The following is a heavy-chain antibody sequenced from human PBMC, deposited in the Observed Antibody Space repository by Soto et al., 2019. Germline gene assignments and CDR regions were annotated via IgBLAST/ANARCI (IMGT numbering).Heavy chain of an antibody. CDR1: GYTFTGYY. V-gene: IGHV1-2*04. Sequence: QVQLVQSGAEVKKPGASVKVSCKASGYTFTGYYMHWVRQAPGQGLEWMGWINPNSGGTNYAQKFKGWVTMTRDTSISTAYMELSRLRSDDTAVYYCARGGGGGDLNWYFDLWGRGTLVTVSS. CDR2: INPNSGGT. CDR3: ARGGGGGDLNWYFDL. D-gene: IGHD4-17*01. J-gene: IGHJ2*01.